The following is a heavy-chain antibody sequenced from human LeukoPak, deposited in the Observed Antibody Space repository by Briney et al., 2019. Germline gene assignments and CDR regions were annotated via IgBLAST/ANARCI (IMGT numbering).Heavy chain of an antibody. CDR1: GFTFTISA. V-gene: IGHV1-58*02. J-gene: IGHJ4*02. CDR2: IVVGRGNT. Sequence: SGTVSFTSSGFTFTISAMQWVRQARGQRREWIGWIVVGRGNTDYAQKFQERVTITRDMSTSTANMELSSLRSEDTAVYYCAAFAPGGATSFDYWGQGTLVTVSS. D-gene: IGHD1-26*01. CDR3: AAFAPGGATSFDY.